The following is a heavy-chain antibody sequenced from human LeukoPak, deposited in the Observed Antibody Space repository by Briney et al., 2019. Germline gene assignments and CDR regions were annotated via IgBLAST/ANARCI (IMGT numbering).Heavy chain of an antibody. CDR2: INPSRGST. V-gene: IGHV1-46*03. Sequence: GASVTVSCKASGYTFTSYYMHWVRQAPGQGLEWMGIINPSRGSTSYAQKFQGRGPMTRRTSTSTVYMEVSSLRSEDTAVYYCARDAHDYGGNSPPPRYYFDYWGQGTLVTVSS. J-gene: IGHJ4*02. CDR3: ARDAHDYGGNSPPPRYYFDY. D-gene: IGHD4-23*01. CDR1: GYTFTSYY.